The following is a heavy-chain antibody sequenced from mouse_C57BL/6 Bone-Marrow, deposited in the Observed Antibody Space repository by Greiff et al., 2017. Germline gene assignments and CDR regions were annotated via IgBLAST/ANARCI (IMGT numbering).Heavy chain of an antibody. Sequence: VQLQQSGAELVRPGASVKLSCTASGFNIKDDYMHWVKQRPEQGLEWIGWIDPENGDTEYASKFQGKATITADTSSNPAYLQLSSLTSEDTAVYYCTTALSLYWGQGTTLTVSS. CDR3: TTALSLY. V-gene: IGHV14-4*01. CDR1: GFNIKDDY. CDR2: IDPENGDT. J-gene: IGHJ2*01.